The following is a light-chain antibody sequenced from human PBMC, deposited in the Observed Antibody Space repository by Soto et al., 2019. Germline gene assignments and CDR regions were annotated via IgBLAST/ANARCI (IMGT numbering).Light chain of an antibody. CDR3: QQYNSYPRT. J-gene: IGKJ1*01. CDR1: QDIRKD. Sequence: QMPKYTSSLSASVGVRVTITCRASQDIRKDLAWYQQKPGKAPQILIYGASTLQSGVPSRFSGSGSGTEFTLTISSLQPDDFATYYCQQYNSYPRTFGHGTKVDI. CDR2: GAS. V-gene: IGKV1-16*01.